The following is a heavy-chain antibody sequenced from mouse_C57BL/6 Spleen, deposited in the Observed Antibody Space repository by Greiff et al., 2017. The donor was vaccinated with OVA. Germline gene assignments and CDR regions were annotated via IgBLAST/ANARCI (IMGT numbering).Heavy chain of an antibody. V-gene: IGHV7-3*01. CDR2: IRNKANGYTT. CDR3: ARPYYSNYGFAY. J-gene: IGHJ3*01. Sequence: EVNVVESGGGLVQPGGSLSLSCAASGFTFTDYYMSWVRQPPGKALEWLGFIRNKANGYTTEYSASVKGRFTISRDNSQSILYLQMNALRAEDSATYYCARPYYSNYGFAYWGQGTLVTVSA. CDR1: GFTFTDYY. D-gene: IGHD2-5*01.